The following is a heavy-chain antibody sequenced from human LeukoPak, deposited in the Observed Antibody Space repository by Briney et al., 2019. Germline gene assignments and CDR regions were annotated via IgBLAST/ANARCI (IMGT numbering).Heavy chain of an antibody. CDR2: ISGSGGST. J-gene: IGHJ4*02. Sequence: PGGSLRLSCTASGFMFASYGMSWVRQAPGKGLEWVSVISGSGGSTSYADSVKGRFTISRDNSKNTLYLQMNSLRAEDTAVYYCAKGGGWYYYFDYWGQGTLVTVSS. V-gene: IGHV3-23*01. CDR3: AKGGGWYYYFDY. D-gene: IGHD6-19*01. CDR1: GFMFASYG.